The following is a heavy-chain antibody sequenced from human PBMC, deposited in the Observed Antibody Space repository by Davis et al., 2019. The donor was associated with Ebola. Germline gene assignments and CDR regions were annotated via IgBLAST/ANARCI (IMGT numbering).Heavy chain of an antibody. CDR1: GGSISSSSYY. J-gene: IGHJ4*02. CDR2: IYYSGST. D-gene: IGHD6-19*01. CDR3: ARTGYSSGCLDY. Sequence: PGGSLRLSCTVSGGSISSSSYYWGWIRQPPGKGLEWIGSIYYSGSTYYNPSLKSRVTISVDTSKNQFSLKLSSVTAADTAVYYCARTGYSSGCLDYWGQGTLVTVSS. V-gene: IGHV4-39*01.